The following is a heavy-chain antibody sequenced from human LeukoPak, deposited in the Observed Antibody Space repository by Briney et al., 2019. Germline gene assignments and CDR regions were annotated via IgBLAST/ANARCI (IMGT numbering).Heavy chain of an antibody. Sequence: PSETLSLTCTISGGSFTTYYWSWIRQPAGRGLEWIGSMYYSGSTYYNPSLKSRVTISVDTSKNQFSLKLSSVTAADTAVYYCARNIAVAGRGDYMDVWGKGTTVTISS. V-gene: IGHV4-59*05. CDR2: MYYSGST. D-gene: IGHD6-19*01. CDR1: GGSFTTYY. CDR3: ARNIAVAGRGDYMDV. J-gene: IGHJ6*03.